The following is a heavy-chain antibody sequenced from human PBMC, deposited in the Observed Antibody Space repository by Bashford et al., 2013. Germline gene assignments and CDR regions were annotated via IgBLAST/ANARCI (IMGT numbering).Heavy chain of an antibody. J-gene: IGHJ4*02. Sequence: SETLSLTCTVSGDSISSYYWSWIRQPPGKGLEWIGYIHSSGSTHNNPSLKSRVTMSVDTSKNQFSLKLSSVTAADTAVYYCARGTKQLWSYYFDYVGPGNPGHRLL. CDR3: ARGTKQLWSYYFDY. CDR2: IHSSGST. V-gene: IGHV4-59*01. D-gene: IGHD5-18*01. CDR1: GDSISSYY.